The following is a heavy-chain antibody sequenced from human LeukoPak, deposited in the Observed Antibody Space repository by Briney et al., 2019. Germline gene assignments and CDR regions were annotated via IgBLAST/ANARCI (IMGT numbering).Heavy chain of an antibody. CDR3: ARHFQGHAFDV. CDR1: GYIFPSYW. CDR2: IYPSDSDI. Sequence: GESLKISCKGSGYIFPSYWIVWVRQMPGKGLEWLGSIYPSDSDIRYSPSFRGQVTISADKSVSTAYLQWSSLKASDTAMYYCARHFQGHAFDVWGQGTMVTVSS. J-gene: IGHJ3*01. V-gene: IGHV5-51*01.